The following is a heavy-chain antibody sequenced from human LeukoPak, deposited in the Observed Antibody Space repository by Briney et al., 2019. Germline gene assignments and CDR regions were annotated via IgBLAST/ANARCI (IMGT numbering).Heavy chain of an antibody. J-gene: IGHJ4*02. CDR1: GFTFSRYA. D-gene: IGHD1-26*01. Sequence: GGSVRLSCAASGFTFSRYAVHWVRQAPGQGLEYVSGMSISGGTTYYANSVKGRFTISRDNSKNTVDLQMGSLRDEDMGVYYCARRWEEGSNDYWGQGAIATVCS. V-gene: IGHV3-64*01. CDR2: MSISGGTT. CDR3: ARRWEEGSNDY.